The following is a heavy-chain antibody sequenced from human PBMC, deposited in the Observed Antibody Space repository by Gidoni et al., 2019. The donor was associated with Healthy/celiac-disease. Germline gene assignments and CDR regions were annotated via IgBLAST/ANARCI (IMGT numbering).Heavy chain of an antibody. Sequence: EVQLVESGGGLVKPGGSLRLSCAASGFTFSSHSMNWVRQAPGKGLEWVSSISSSSSYIYYADSVKGRFTISRDNAKNSLYLQMNSLRAEDTAVYYCARPVAGTNYYYYGMDVWGQGTTVTVSS. CDR3: ARPVAGTNYYYYGMDV. J-gene: IGHJ6*02. CDR2: ISSSSSYI. CDR1: GFTFSSHS. V-gene: IGHV3-21*01. D-gene: IGHD6-19*01.